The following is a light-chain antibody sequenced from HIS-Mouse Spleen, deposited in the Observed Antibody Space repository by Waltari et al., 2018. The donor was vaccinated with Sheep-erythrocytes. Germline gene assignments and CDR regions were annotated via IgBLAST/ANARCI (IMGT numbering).Light chain of an antibody. CDR1: SSDVGGYNH. V-gene: IGLV2-11*01. Sequence: QSALTQPRPVSGSPGPSVTISCTGTSSDVGGYNHFSWYQQHPGKAPKLMIYDVSKRPSGVTDRFSGSKSGNTAYLTISGLQAEDEADYYCCSYAGSYNHVFATGTKVTVL. J-gene: IGLJ1*01. CDR2: DVS. CDR3: CSYAGSYNHV.